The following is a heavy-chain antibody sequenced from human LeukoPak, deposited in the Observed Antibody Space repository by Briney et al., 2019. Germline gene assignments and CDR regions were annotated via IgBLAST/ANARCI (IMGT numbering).Heavy chain of an antibody. CDR2: VNPDSGGT. CDR1: GYTFTNFR. CDR3: ARENWYSDY. Sequence: ASVKVFCKVSGYTFTNFRLHWLRQAHGQGLEWMGWVNPDSGGTNYQQNFQGRVTMTGDRPTSTVYMELSRLRSDDTAVYYCARENWYSDYWGQGTLVIVSS. J-gene: IGHJ4*02. D-gene: IGHD1-1*01. V-gene: IGHV1-2*02.